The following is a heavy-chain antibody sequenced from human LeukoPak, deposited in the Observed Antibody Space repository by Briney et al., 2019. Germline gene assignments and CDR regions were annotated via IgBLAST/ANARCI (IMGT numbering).Heavy chain of an antibody. CDR1: GGSVSSGSYY. D-gene: IGHD1-26*01. CDR2: IYYSGST. V-gene: IGHV4-61*01. J-gene: IGHJ6*02. CDR3: ARVGGTNYYYYGMDV. Sequence: SETLSLTCTVSGGSVSSGSYYWSWIRQPPGKGLEWIGYIYYSGSTNYNPSLKSRVTISLDTSKNQFSLKLSSVTAADTAVYYCARVGGTNYYYYGMDVWGQGTPVTVSS.